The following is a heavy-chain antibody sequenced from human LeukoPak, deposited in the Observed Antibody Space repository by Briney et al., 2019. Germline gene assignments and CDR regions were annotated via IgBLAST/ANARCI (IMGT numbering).Heavy chain of an antibody. D-gene: IGHD2-8*02. Sequence: SETLSLTCAVYGGSFSGYYWSWIRQPPGKGLEWIGEINHSGSTNYNPSLKSRVTISVDTSKNQFSLKLSSVTAADTAVYYCARDTYTGNDYWGQGTLVTVSS. CDR3: ARDTYTGNDY. CDR1: GGSFSGYY. J-gene: IGHJ4*02. V-gene: IGHV4-34*01. CDR2: INHSGST.